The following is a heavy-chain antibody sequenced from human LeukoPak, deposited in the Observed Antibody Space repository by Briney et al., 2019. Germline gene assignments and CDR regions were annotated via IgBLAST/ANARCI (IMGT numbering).Heavy chain of an antibody. D-gene: IGHD1-26*01. CDR3: AKGRIVGAYDALDI. J-gene: IGHJ3*02. CDR1: GFTFSSYG. Sequence: SGGSLRLSXAASGFTFSSYGMHWVRQAPGKGLEWVAVIWYDGSNKYYADSVKGRFTISRDNSKNTLYLQMNSLRAEDTAVYYCAKGRIVGAYDALDIWGQGTMVTVSS. V-gene: IGHV3-33*06. CDR2: IWYDGSNK.